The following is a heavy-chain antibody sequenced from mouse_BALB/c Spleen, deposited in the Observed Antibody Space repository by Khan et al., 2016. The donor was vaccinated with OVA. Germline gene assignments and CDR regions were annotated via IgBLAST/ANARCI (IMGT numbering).Heavy chain of an antibody. J-gene: IGHJ4*01. CDR1: GYTFTNYG. Sequence: QIQLVQSGPELMKPGETVKISCKASGYTFTNYGMNWVQQSPGKALKWMGWINTSSGEPTYADDFKGRFAISLETSASTAYLQINNLKTEDTATYFCATPAYFYYALDYWGQGTSVTVAS. V-gene: IGHV9-3-1*01. CDR2: INTSSGEP. D-gene: IGHD2-10*01. CDR3: ATPAYFYYALDY.